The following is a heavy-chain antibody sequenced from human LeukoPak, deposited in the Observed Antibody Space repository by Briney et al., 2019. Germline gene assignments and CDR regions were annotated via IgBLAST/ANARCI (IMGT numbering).Heavy chain of an antibody. CDR3: ARWADKSSSSSRVAFDV. V-gene: IGHV4-4*07. Sequence: SETLSLTCTVSGGSISSYYWSWIRQPAGKGLEWIGRIYTIGSTNYNPSLKSRVTMSVDTSKSQFSLKLTSVTAADTAVYYCARWADKSSSSSRVAFDVWGQGTMVTVSS. D-gene: IGHD6-6*01. J-gene: IGHJ3*01. CDR1: GGSISSYY. CDR2: IYTIGST.